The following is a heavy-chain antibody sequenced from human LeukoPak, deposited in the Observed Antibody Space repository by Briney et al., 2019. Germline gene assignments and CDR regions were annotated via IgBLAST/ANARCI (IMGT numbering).Heavy chain of an antibody. CDR3: ARVGPPGIAVADTN. J-gene: IGHJ4*02. Sequence: ASVKVSCKASGYTFTGYYMHWVRQAPGQGPEWMGRINPNSGGTNYAQKFQGRVTMTRDTSISTAYMELSRLRSDDTAVYYCARVGPPGIAVADTNWGQGTLVTVSS. CDR1: GYTFTGYY. D-gene: IGHD6-19*01. CDR2: INPNSGGT. V-gene: IGHV1-2*06.